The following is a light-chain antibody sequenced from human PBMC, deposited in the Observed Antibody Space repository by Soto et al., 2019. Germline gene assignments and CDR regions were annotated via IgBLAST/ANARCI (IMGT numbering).Light chain of an antibody. CDR3: QQYVSSPPSWT. Sequence: ETVLTQSPGTLSLSPGERATLSCRASQSVSSSYLAWYQQKPGQAPRLLIYGASSRATRIPDRFSGSGSGTDFTLTISRLEPEDFAVYYCQQYVSSPPSWTFGQGTKVEI. J-gene: IGKJ1*01. V-gene: IGKV3-20*01. CDR1: QSVSSSY. CDR2: GAS.